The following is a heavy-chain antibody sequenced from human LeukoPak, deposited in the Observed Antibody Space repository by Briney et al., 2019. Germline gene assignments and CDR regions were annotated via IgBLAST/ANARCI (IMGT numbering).Heavy chain of an antibody. J-gene: IGHJ5*02. CDR3: ARGSNDYGDYSPGWFDP. V-gene: IGHV3-11*01. CDR2: ISSSGSTI. CDR1: GFTFSDYY. D-gene: IGHD4-17*01. Sequence: GGSLRLSCAASGFTFSDYYMSWIRQAPGKGLEWVSYISSSGSTIYYADSVKGRFTISRDNSKNSLYLQMNSLRAADTAVYYCARGSNDYGDYSPGWFDPWGQGTLVTVSS.